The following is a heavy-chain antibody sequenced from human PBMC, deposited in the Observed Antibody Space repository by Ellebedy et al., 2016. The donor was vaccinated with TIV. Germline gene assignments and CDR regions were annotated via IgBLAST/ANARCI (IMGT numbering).Heavy chain of an antibody. CDR1: DYSFTSDW. D-gene: IGHD4-17*01. J-gene: IGHJ4*02. V-gene: IGHV5-51*07. CDR3: ARQGVTTMTANYYFDY. Sequence: GESLKISCQGSDYSFTSDWIGWLHQMPEKGLEWMGIIYVGETDTRYSTSFEGQVIISADKSISTAYLQWNSLKASDTAMYYCARQGVTTMTANYYFDYWGQGTVVTVSS. CDR2: IYVGETDT.